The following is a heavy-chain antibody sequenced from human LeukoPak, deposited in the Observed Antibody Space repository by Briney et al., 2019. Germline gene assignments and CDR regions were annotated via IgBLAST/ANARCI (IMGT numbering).Heavy chain of an antibody. CDR2: FGPEDAEV. Sequence: ASVKVSCKVSGNTLTDLSIHWVRQAPEKGLDWMGGFGPEDAEVIYAEKFQDRVTMTEDPSTDTAYLELSSLRSEDTAVYYCARDHCSSTSCYESSWFDPWGQGTLVTVSS. J-gene: IGHJ5*02. CDR3: ARDHCSSTSCYESSWFDP. V-gene: IGHV1-24*01. CDR1: GNTLTDLS. D-gene: IGHD2-2*01.